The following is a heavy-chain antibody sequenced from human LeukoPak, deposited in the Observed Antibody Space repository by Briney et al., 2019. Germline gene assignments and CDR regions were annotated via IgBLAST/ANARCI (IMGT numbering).Heavy chain of an antibody. CDR3: AREDYYGSGNYVAWGDAFDV. CDR2: IKQDGGEK. CDR1: GFSFSSYW. V-gene: IGHV3-7*01. Sequence: GGSLRLSCAASGFSFSSYWMTWVRQAPGKGLEWVASIKQDGGEKSYVDSVKGRFTISRDKAKMSVYLQMNSLRAGDTAVYYCAREDYYGSGNYVAWGDAFDVWGQGTTVTVSS. D-gene: IGHD3-10*01. J-gene: IGHJ3*01.